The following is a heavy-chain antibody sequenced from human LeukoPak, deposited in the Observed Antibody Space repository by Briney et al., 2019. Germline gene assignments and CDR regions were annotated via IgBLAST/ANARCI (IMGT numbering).Heavy chain of an antibody. Sequence: SETLSLTCTVSGGSISSYYWSWIRQPPGKGLEWIGYIYYSGSTNYNPSLKSRVTISVDTSKNQFSLKVRSVSAADMAMYYCARGPLVGATTWFDPWGQGTLVTVSS. CDR1: GGSISSYY. D-gene: IGHD1-26*01. CDR3: ARGPLVGATTWFDP. CDR2: IYYSGST. J-gene: IGHJ5*02. V-gene: IGHV4-59*01.